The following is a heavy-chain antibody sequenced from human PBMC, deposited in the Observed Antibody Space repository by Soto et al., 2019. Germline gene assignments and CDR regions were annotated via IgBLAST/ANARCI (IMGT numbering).Heavy chain of an antibody. V-gene: IGHV3-23*01. CDR1: GFTFSSYA. J-gene: IGHJ4*02. Sequence: GGSLRLSCSASGFTFSSYAMSWVRQAPGKGLEWVSSMSATSGSTHYADSVKGRFTISRDNSKNTLYLQMNTLRAEDTAVYFCARDGYNSDWALFDYWGQGTLVTVSS. CDR2: MSATSGST. CDR3: ARDGYNSDWALFDY. D-gene: IGHD6-25*01.